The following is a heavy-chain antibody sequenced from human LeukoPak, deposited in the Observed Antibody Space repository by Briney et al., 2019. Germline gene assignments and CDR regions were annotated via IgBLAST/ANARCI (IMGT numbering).Heavy chain of an antibody. D-gene: IGHD5-18*01. CDR2: IYYSGST. Sequence: PSETLSLTCTVSGVSISSISYYWGWIRQPPGKGLEWIGYIYYSGSTNYNPSLKSRVTISRDTSKKQFSLKLSSVTAADTAVYYCARDTAMAFYFDYWGQGTLVTVSS. CDR1: GVSISSISYY. J-gene: IGHJ4*02. CDR3: ARDTAMAFYFDY. V-gene: IGHV4-61*01.